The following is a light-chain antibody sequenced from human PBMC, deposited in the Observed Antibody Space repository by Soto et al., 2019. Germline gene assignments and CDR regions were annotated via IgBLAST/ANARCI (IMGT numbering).Light chain of an antibody. CDR1: QSVSSN. V-gene: IGKV3-15*01. CDR2: GAS. CDR3: QQYNSWLWT. Sequence: EIVMTQSPSTLSVSPGQRAPLSCRASQSVSSNLAWYQQKPGQAPRLLIYGASTRATGIPARFSGSGSGTEFTLIISSLQSEDSAVYYCQQYNSWLWTFGQGTKVDIK. J-gene: IGKJ1*01.